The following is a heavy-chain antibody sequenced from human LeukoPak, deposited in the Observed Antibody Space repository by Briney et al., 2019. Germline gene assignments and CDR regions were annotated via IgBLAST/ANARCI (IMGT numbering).Heavy chain of an antibody. CDR3: ARDQIQHCSDGSCYVIDH. V-gene: IGHV3-30*04. D-gene: IGHD2-15*01. Sequence: GGSLRLSCAASGFTFDIYAMHWVRQAPGKGLEWVAVMSYDGSNKYYADSVKGRFTISRDNSQNTVHLQMSSLRVADMAVYFCARDQIQHCSDGSCYVIDHWGPGALVAVSS. CDR1: GFTFDIYA. J-gene: IGHJ4*02. CDR2: MSYDGSNK.